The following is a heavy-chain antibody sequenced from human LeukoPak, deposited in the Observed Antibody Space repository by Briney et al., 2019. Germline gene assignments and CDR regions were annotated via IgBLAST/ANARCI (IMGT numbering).Heavy chain of an antibody. CDR2: IYYSGST. J-gene: IGHJ6*02. CDR3: ARDTFRSGYPDGMDV. CDR1: AGSISSYY. D-gene: IGHD3-3*01. Sequence: PSETLSLTCTVSAGSISSYYWSWIRQPPGKGLEWIGYIYYSGSTSYNPSLKSRVTISVDTSKNQFSLKLSSVTAADTAVYYCARDTFRSGYPDGMDVWGQGTTVTVSS. V-gene: IGHV4-59*01.